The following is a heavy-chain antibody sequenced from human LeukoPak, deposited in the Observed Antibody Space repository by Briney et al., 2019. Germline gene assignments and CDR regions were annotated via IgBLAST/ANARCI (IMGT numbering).Heavy chain of an antibody. J-gene: IGHJ6*03. Sequence: SETLSLTCAVSGGSISSSNWWSWVRQPPGKGLEWIGEIYHSGSTNYNPSLKSRVTISVDTSKNQFSLKLSSVTAADTAVYYCARRRDCSGGSCYGLRYYYYMDVWGKGTTVTISS. V-gene: IGHV4-4*02. CDR2: IYHSGST. D-gene: IGHD2-15*01. CDR3: ARRRDCSGGSCYGLRYYYYMDV. CDR1: GGSISSSNW.